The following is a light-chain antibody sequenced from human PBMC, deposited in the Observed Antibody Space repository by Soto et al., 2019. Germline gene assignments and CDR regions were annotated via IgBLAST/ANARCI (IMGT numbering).Light chain of an antibody. V-gene: IGKV3-15*01. CDR2: DAS. CDR3: QQYNTWPPYT. CDR1: QSVSSN. Sequence: DIVMTQSPGTLSVSPGERATLSCRASQSVSSNFASYQQKPAQAPSLLIYDASTRATGIPARFSGSGSGTDFTLSISSLQYEDFAVYFCQQYNTWPPYTFGQGTKLEI. J-gene: IGKJ2*01.